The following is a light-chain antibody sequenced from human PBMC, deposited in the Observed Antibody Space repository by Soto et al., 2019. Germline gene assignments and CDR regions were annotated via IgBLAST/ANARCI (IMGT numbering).Light chain of an antibody. CDR1: SSNIGGNT. Sequence: QSVLTQPPSASGTPGQRVTISCSGSSSNIGGNTLNWYQQLPGTAPKLLIYSSNQRPSGVPDRFSGSKSGTSASLAISGLQSEDEADYYCAAWDDSLNGPVFGGGTKLTVL. CDR3: AAWDDSLNGPV. J-gene: IGLJ3*02. CDR2: SSN. V-gene: IGLV1-44*01.